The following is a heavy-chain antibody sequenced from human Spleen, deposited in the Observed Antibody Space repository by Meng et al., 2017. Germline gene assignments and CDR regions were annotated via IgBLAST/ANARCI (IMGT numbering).Heavy chain of an antibody. CDR2: IYPSGST. CDR3: AKVHSNSPYFDY. D-gene: IGHD6-6*01. Sequence: QGRLQESGPGLVKPSGTLSLTCAVSGGSISSSNWWTWVRLPPGKGLEWIGEIYPSGSTNYNPSLKSRVTISVDKSKNQFSLKLSSVTAADTAVYYCAKVHSNSPYFDYWGQGTLVTVSS. J-gene: IGHJ4*02. V-gene: IGHV4-4*02. CDR1: GGSISSSNW.